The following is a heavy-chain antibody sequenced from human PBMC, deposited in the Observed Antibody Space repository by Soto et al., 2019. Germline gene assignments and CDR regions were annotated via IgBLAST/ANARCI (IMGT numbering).Heavy chain of an antibody. V-gene: IGHV1-69*13. CDR2: IIPIFGTA. J-gene: IGHJ6*02. D-gene: IGHD3-3*01. CDR1: GGTFSSYA. Sequence: GASVKVSCKASGGTFSSYAISWVRQAPGQGLEWMGGIIPIFGTANYAQKFQGRVTITADESTSTAYMELSSLRSEDTAVYYCASPLRFLDYGAGYYYGMDVWGQGTTVNVSS. CDR3: ASPLRFLDYGAGYYYGMDV.